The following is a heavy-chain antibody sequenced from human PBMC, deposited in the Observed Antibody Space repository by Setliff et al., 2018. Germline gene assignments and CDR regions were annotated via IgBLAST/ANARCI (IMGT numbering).Heavy chain of an antibody. CDR2: INPYTGDT. Sequence: ASVKVSCKTSGYTFTDFYIQWVRQAPGRGLEWMGWINPYTGDTDYAPKFQGRVTVTRDTSVTTAYMDLTRLTSYDTAVYYCARGGSIYDHVWGSYRFVDSWGQGTLVTVSS. D-gene: IGHD3-16*02. J-gene: IGHJ4*02. CDR1: GYTFTDFY. CDR3: ARGGSIYDHVWGSYRFVDS. V-gene: IGHV1-2*02.